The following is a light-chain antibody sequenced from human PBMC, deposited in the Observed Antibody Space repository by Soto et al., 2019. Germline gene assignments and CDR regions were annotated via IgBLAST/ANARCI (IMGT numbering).Light chain of an antibody. V-gene: IGKV3-15*01. Sequence: EVVLTQSPATLSVSPGDRATLSCRASQYIGSAVAWYHQRSGQSPRLLIYRASARATGVPDRFSGSGSGTEFTLTISSLQSEDFAVYYCQQYNNWPPITFGQGTRLEIK. CDR3: QQYNNWPPIT. CDR2: RAS. J-gene: IGKJ5*01. CDR1: QYIGSA.